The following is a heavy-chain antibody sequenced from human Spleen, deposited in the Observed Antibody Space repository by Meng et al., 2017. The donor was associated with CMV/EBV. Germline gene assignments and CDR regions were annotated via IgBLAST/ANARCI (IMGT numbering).Heavy chain of an antibody. CDR3: AKEPKALRFAVYYGMDV. CDR2: IYSGGSST. Sequence: GGSLRLSCAASGFTFSSYAMSWVRQAPGKGLEWVSVIYSGGSSTYYADSVKGRFTISRDNSKNTLYLQMNSLRAEDTAVYYCAKEPKALRFAVYYGMDVWGQGTTVTVSS. D-gene: IGHD3-3*01. V-gene: IGHV3-23*03. CDR1: GFTFSSYA. J-gene: IGHJ6*02.